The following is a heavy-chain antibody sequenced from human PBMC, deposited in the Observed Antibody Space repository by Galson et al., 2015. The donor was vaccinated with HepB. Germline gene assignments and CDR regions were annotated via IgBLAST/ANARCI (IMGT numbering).Heavy chain of an antibody. CDR1: GITFSSYA. CDR2: ISGSGDST. D-gene: IGHD2-15*01. Sequence: SLRLSCAASGITFSSYAMSWVRQAPGKGLEWVSLISGSGDSTYYADSVKGRFTISRDNSKNTLYLQMHSLRAEDTAIYYCAKGLSGFCSDGNCYSRVYNYWGQGILVTVSS. CDR3: AKGLSGFCSDGNCYSRVYNY. V-gene: IGHV3-23*01. J-gene: IGHJ4*02.